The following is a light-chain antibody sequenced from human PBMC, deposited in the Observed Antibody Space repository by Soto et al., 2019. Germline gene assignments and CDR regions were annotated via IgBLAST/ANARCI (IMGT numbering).Light chain of an antibody. Sequence: QPVLTQPRSVSGSPGQSLTISCTGTSSDVGGYNYVSWYQQYPGKVPKLMIYDVTKRPSGVPDRFSGSKSGNMASLTISGLQAEDEADYYCCSHAGSYTYVFGTGTKLTVL. CDR2: DVT. J-gene: IGLJ1*01. V-gene: IGLV2-11*01. CDR3: CSHAGSYTYV. CDR1: SSDVGGYNY.